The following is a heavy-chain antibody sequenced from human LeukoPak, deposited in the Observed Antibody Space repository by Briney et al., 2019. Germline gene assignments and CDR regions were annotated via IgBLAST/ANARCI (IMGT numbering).Heavy chain of an antibody. D-gene: IGHD2-8*01. CDR2: ISGSGGST. CDR3: AKDSPYCTNGVCYSNNWFDP. J-gene: IGHJ5*02. CDR1: GFTFSSYA. Sequence: GXSLRLSCAASGFTFSSYAMSWVRQAPGKGLEWVSAISGSGGSTYYADSVKGRFTISRDNSKNTLYLQMNSLRAEDTAVYYCAKDSPYCTNGVCYSNNWFDPWGQGTLVTVSS. V-gene: IGHV3-23*01.